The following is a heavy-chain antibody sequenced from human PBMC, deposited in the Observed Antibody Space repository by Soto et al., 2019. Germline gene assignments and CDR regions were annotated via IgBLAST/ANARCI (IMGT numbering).Heavy chain of an antibody. V-gene: IGHV3-7*01. CDR2: INQDGSER. D-gene: IGHD6-13*01. CDR3: VKDNRVSY. J-gene: IGHJ4*02. CDR1: GFTFSTCG. Sequence: EVQLVESGGGLVPPGGRLRLSCAASGFTFSTCGMMWVRQAPGKGLEWVANINQDGSERYYVDSVKGRFTISRDNAKNSVYLQMNSLRAEDTAVYYCVKDNRVSYWGQGTLVTVSS.